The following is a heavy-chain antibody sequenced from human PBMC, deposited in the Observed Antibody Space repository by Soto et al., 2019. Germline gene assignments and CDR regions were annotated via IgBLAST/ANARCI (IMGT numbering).Heavy chain of an antibody. V-gene: IGHV3-53*01. CDR3: APQRGGGGY. Sequence: EVQLVESGGGLIQPGGSLRLSCAVSGFTVSNNYMSWVRQAPGKGLEGVSVIYSGGYTAYGDSVKGRFTISRDNSKNTLYLKMNGRGADARAVFSGAPQRGGGGYWGQGTLVTVSS. J-gene: IGHJ4*02. CDR1: GFTVSNNY. CDR2: IYSGGYT. D-gene: IGHD6-25*01.